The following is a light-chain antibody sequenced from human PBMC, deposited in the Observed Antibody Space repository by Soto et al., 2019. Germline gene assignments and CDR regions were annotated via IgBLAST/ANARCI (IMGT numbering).Light chain of an antibody. V-gene: IGKV3-20*01. CDR1: QSVSSSY. Sequence: EIVLTQSPGTLSLSQGERATLSCRASQSVSSSYLAWYQHKPGQAPRLLIYGASSRATGIPDRFSGSGSGTDFTLTISRLEPEDFAVYYCQQYDSSLCTFGPGTKVDIK. CDR3: QQYDSSLCT. CDR2: GAS. J-gene: IGKJ3*01.